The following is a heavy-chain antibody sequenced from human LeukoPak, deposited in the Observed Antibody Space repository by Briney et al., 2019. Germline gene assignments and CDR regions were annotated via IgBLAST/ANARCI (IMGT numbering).Heavy chain of an antibody. V-gene: IGHV1-2*02. CDR1: GYTFTGYY. CDR2: INPNSGGT. J-gene: IGHJ6*02. Sequence: GASVKVSCKASGYTFTGYYMHWVRQAPGQGLEWMGWINPNSGGTNYAQKFQGRVTMTRDTSISTAYMELSRLRSDDTAVYYCARDTPTTDYGIDVWGQGTTVTVSS. D-gene: IGHD4-11*01. CDR3: ARDTPTTDYGIDV.